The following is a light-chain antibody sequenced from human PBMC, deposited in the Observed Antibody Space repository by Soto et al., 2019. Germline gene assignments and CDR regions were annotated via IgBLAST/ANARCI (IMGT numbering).Light chain of an antibody. J-gene: IGLJ2*01. CDR3: QSYDTSLSASV. Sequence: QPVLTQPPSVSGAPGQRVTISCTGSRSNIGAGYAVHWYQQLPGTAPKLLIYDNTNRPSGVPDRFSASESGTSASLAITGLQSEDEADYYCQSYDTSLSASVFGGGTKLTAL. CDR1: RSNIGAGYA. V-gene: IGLV1-40*01. CDR2: DNT.